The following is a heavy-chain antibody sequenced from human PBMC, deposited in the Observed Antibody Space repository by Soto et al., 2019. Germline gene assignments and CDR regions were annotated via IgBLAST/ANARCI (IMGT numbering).Heavy chain of an antibody. Sequence: PGGSLRLSCEMSGSTFKTYWMSWVRQAPGKGLEWLANMNEDANTKYYVDSVKGRFTILGDSAGNSLFLKMASLRAEDTAVYFCAAYNTSRHAAFDIWGRGTLVTVSS. V-gene: IGHV3-7*01. CDR2: MNEDANTK. CDR3: AAYNTSRHAAFDI. D-gene: IGHD1-20*01. CDR1: GSTFKTYW. J-gene: IGHJ3*02.